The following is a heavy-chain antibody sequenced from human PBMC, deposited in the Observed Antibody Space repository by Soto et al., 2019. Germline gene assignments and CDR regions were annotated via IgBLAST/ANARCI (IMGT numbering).Heavy chain of an antibody. J-gene: IGHJ4*02. V-gene: IGHV3-30*18. D-gene: IGHD6-6*01. CDR1: GFTFSSYG. CDR3: AKGVRSSSSSYYFDY. CDR2: ISYDGSNK. Sequence: GGSLRLSCAASGFTFSSYGMHWVRQAPGKGLEWVAVISYDGSNKYYADSVKGRFTISRDNSKNTLYLQMNSLRAEDTAVYYCAKGVRSSSSSYYFDYWGPGTLVTVFS.